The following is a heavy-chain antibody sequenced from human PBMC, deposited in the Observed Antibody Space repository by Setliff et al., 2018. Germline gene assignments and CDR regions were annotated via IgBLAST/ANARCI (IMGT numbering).Heavy chain of an antibody. CDR1: GGSISSHY. D-gene: IGHD6-6*01. V-gene: IGHV4-59*11. Sequence: SETLSLTCTVSGGSISSHYWSWIRQPPGKGLERIGNIYYSGSTNYNPSLKSRVTISVDTSKKQFSLKLSSVTAADTAVYYCARETIAARGDFDYWGQGTLVTVSS. CDR2: IYYSGST. J-gene: IGHJ4*02. CDR3: ARETIAARGDFDY.